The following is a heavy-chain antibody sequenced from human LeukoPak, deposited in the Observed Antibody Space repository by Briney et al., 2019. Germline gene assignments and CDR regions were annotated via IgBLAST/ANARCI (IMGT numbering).Heavy chain of an antibody. CDR1: GYTFTSYA. CDR2: INAGNGNT. D-gene: IGHD6-13*01. Sequence: GASVKVSCKASGYTFTSYAMHWVRQAPGQRLEWMGWINAGNGNTKYSQKFQGRVTITRDTSASTAYMELSSLRSEDTAVYYCARDRGIAAAGTGDNWFDPWGQGTLVTVSS. CDR3: ARDRGIAAAGTGDNWFDP. J-gene: IGHJ5*02. V-gene: IGHV1-3*01.